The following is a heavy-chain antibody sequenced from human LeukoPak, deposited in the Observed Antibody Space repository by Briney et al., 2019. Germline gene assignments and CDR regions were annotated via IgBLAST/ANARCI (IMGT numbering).Heavy chain of an antibody. V-gene: IGHV3-7*04. J-gene: IGHJ4*02. CDR3: ARMRDGYMGRYYFDY. CDR1: GFTFSSYW. D-gene: IGHD5-24*01. CDR2: IKEDGGDK. Sequence: GGSLRPSCAASGFTFSSYWMSWVRQAPGKGLEWVANIKEDGGDKKYVDSVKGRFTTSRDNAKNSLYLQMNSLRAEDAAVYYCARMRDGYMGRYYFDYWGQGTLATVSS.